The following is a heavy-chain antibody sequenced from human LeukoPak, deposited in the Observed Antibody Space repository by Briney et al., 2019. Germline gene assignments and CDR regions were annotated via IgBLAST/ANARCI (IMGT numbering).Heavy chain of an antibody. J-gene: IGHJ4*02. CDR1: GFTLTSYA. Sequence: GGSLRLSCAASGFTLTSYAMTWVRQARGKGLEWVSTISGRAGSTYYADSVKGRFTISRDNSKNTLYLQINSLRAEDTALYYCAKEFSFGYYYDSSGYSDWGQGTLVTVSS. CDR2: ISGRAGST. V-gene: IGHV3-23*01. CDR3: AKEFSFGYYYDSSGYSD. D-gene: IGHD3-22*01.